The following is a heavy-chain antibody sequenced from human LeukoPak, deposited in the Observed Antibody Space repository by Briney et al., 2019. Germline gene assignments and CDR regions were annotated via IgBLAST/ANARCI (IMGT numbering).Heavy chain of an antibody. Sequence: GESLKISCKGSGYSFTTYWIAWVGQMPGKGLEWMGIIYPDESDTRYSPSFQGQVTISADKSISTAYLQWSSLKASGTALNHCARLYCSSSSCYRGSGYFFDYWGQGTLVTVSS. V-gene: IGHV5-51*01. J-gene: IGHJ4*02. CDR2: IYPDESDT. CDR3: ARLYCSSSSCYRGSGYFFDY. CDR1: GYSFTTYW. D-gene: IGHD2-2*02.